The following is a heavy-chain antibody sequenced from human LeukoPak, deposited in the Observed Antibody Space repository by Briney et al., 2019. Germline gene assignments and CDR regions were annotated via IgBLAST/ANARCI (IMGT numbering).Heavy chain of an antibody. CDR1: GFTYRSYS. V-gene: IGHV3-21*01. CDR2: VSSSSSYI. D-gene: IGHD1-1*01. CDR3: ARVTTHAFDI. Sequence: PGGSLRLSCAASGFTYRSYSMIWAPQAPEKAREGVLLVSSSSSYIKYAGSAKGRFTISRDNVKNSLYLQTDSLRAEDTAVYYCARVTTHAFDIWGQGTMVTVS. J-gene: IGHJ3*02.